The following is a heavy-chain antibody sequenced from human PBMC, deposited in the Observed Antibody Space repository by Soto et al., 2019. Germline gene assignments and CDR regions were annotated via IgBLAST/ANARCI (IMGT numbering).Heavy chain of an antibody. Sequence: SETLSLTCTVSGGSISSYYWSWIRQPPGKGLEWIGYIYYSGSTNYNPSLKSRVTISVDTSKNQFSLKLSSVTAADTAVYYCARGRKVAHYYYMDVWGKGTTVTVSS. D-gene: IGHD2-15*01. J-gene: IGHJ6*03. CDR3: ARGRKVAHYYYMDV. CDR1: GGSISSYY. V-gene: IGHV4-59*01. CDR2: IYYSGST.